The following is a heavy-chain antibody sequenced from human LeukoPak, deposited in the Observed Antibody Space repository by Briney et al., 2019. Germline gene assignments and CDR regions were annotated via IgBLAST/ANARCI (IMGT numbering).Heavy chain of an antibody. D-gene: IGHD5-12*01. V-gene: IGHV4-59*01. Sequence: SETLSLTCTVSGGSISSYYWSWIRQPPGKGLEWIGYMYYSGNTNYNPSLKSRVTMSVDTSKNQFSLKLSSVTAADTAVYYCTRAKGYPSYFDYWGQGTLVTVSS. CDR1: GGSISSYY. J-gene: IGHJ4*02. CDR2: MYYSGNT. CDR3: TRAKGYPSYFDY.